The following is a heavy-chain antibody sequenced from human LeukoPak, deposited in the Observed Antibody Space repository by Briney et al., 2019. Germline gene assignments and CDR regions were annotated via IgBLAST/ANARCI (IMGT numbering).Heavy chain of an antibody. V-gene: IGHV1-46*02. J-gene: IGHJ6*02. CDR2: INPSGGST. CDR3: ARENGLLWFGELSQDYGMDV. D-gene: IGHD3-10*01. CDR1: GYTFNNHY. Sequence: ASVKVSCKALGYTFNNHYMYWVRQAPGQGLEWMGVINPSGGSTSYAQKFQGRVTMTRDTSTRTVYMEVNSLRSDDTAVYYCARENGLLWFGELSQDYGMDVWGQGTTVTVSS.